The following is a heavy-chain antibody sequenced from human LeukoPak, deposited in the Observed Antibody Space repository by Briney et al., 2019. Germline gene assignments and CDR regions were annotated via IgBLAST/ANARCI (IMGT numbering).Heavy chain of an antibody. CDR3: ARVNRMVPGYCSGGTCRGDY. V-gene: IGHV3-48*01. D-gene: IGHD2-15*01. CDR2: ISSSSSTI. J-gene: IGHJ4*02. Sequence: GGSLRLSCAASGFTFSSYGMSWVRQAPGKGLECVSYISSSSSTIYYADSVKGRFTLSRENDKNSLYLKMKSLRAEDTAVYYCARVNRMVPGYCSGGTCRGDYWGQGTLVTVSS. CDR1: GFTFSSYG.